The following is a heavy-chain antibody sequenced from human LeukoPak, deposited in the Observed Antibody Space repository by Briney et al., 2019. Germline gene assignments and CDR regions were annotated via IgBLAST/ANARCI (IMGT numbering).Heavy chain of an antibody. CDR2: IIPILGIA. Sequence: ASVKISCKASGGTFSGYAISWVRQAPGQGLEWMGRIIPILGIANYAQKFQGRVTITADKSTSTAYMELSSLRSEDTAVYYCAGTQDDFWSGYHTGTRGFDYWGQGTLVTVSS. CDR3: AGTQDDFWSGYHTGTRGFDY. CDR1: GGTFSGYA. D-gene: IGHD3-3*01. V-gene: IGHV1-69*04. J-gene: IGHJ4*02.